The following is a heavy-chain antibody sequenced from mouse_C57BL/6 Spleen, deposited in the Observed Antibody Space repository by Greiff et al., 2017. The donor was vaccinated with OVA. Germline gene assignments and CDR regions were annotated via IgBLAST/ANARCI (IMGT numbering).Heavy chain of an antibody. CDR1: GFTFSDYY. V-gene: IGHV5-12*01. CDR2: ISNGGGST. Sequence: EVMLVESGGGLVQPGGSLKLSCAASGFTFSDYYMYWVRQTPETRLEWVAYISNGGGSTYYPDTVKGRFTISRDHAKNTLYLQMSRLKSEDTAMYYCARNYGDYAMDYWGQGTSVTVSS. J-gene: IGHJ4*01. D-gene: IGHD1-1*01. CDR3: ARNYGDYAMDY.